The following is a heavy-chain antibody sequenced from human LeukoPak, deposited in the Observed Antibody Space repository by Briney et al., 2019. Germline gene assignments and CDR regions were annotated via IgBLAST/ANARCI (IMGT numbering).Heavy chain of an antibody. D-gene: IGHD1-26*01. J-gene: IGHJ6*02. CDR2: IIPIFGTA. CDR3: ARSIVGATTHYYYYYGMDV. CDR1: GGTFSSYA. V-gene: IGHV1-69*06. Sequence: SVKVSCKASGGTFSSYAISWVRQAPGQGLEWMGGIIPIFGTANYAQKFQGRVTITADKSTSTAYMELSSLRSEDTAVYYCARSIVGATTHYYYYYGMDVWGQGTTVTVSS.